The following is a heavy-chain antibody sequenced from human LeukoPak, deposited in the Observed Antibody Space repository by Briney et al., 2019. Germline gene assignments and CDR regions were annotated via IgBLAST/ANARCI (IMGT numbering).Heavy chain of an antibody. CDR2: ISSSSSYI. Sequence: GSSLRLSCAASGFTFSSYSMNWVRQAPGKGLEWVSSISSSSSYIYYADSLKGRFTISRDNAKNSLYLQMNSLRAEDTAVYYCARDSGSVRYFDYWGQGTLVTVSS. J-gene: IGHJ4*02. CDR1: GFTFSSYS. D-gene: IGHD6-25*01. CDR3: ARDSGSVRYFDY. V-gene: IGHV3-21*01.